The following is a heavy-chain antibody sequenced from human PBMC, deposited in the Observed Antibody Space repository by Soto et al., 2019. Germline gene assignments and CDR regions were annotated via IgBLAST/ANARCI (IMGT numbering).Heavy chain of an antibody. CDR3: ARDQTGITTAGGGRIDH. CDR2: VSFDGSNK. D-gene: IGHD6-13*01. Sequence: QVQLVESGGGVVQPGRSLRLSCAASGFTFSTHAMHWVRQAPGKGLECVAIVSFDGSNKYYADSVKGRFTISRDNSKNTLYLQMSGLTPEGTAFYYCARDQTGITTAGGGRIDHWGQGTLVTVSS. J-gene: IGHJ4*02. CDR1: GFTFSTHA. V-gene: IGHV3-30-3*01.